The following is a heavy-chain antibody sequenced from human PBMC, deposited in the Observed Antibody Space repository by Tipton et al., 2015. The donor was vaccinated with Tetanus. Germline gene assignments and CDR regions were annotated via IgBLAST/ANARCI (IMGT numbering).Heavy chain of an antibody. D-gene: IGHD6-13*01. CDR3: ATTPTGAHSSSFF. V-gene: IGHV4-39*01. J-gene: IGHJ4*02. Sequence: TLSLTCTVSGDSISSGSYYWGWIRQPPGKGLEWIGSMTYSGSTYYSPSLKSRVTISVDTSNNQFSLKVSSVTAADTAIYYCATTPTGAHSSSFFWGQGTLVTVSS. CDR2: MTYSGST. CDR1: GDSISSGSYY.